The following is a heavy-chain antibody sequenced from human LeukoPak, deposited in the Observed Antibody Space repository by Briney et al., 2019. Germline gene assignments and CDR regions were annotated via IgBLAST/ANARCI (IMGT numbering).Heavy chain of an antibody. CDR1: GFTFSTYG. V-gene: IGHV3-33*01. J-gene: IGHJ4*02. CDR3: ARNQRYFDY. CDR2: IWYDGSSK. D-gene: IGHD1-14*01. Sequence: PGGSLTLSCAAFGFTFSTYGMPWFGQAPGKGLEGLAVIWYDGSSKFYADSVKGRFTISRDNSKNTLYLQMNSLRAEDTAVYYCARNQRYFDYWGEGTLVTVSS.